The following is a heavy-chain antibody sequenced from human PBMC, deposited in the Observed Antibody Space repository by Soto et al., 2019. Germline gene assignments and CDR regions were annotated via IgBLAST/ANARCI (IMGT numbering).Heavy chain of an antibody. CDR3: ARDLRFSSTNYFDF. D-gene: IGHD2-8*01. Sequence: CTASGFLFTDYYMSWIRQPPGKGLEWLAYIDGSSDYTNSADSVKGRFTISRDNAKNSVFLQMNNLRADDTAVYYCARDLRFSSTNYFDFWGRGTLVTVS. CDR1: GFLFTDYY. V-gene: IGHV3-11*06. CDR2: IDGSSDYT. J-gene: IGHJ4*02.